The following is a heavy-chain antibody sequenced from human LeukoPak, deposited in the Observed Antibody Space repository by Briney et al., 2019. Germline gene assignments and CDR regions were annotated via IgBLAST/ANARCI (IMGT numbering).Heavy chain of an antibody. D-gene: IGHD3-10*01. Sequence: SETLSLTCTASGGSISSYYWSWIRQPPGKGLEWIGYIYYSGSTNYNPSPKGRVTISVDTSKNQFSLKLSSVTAADTAVYYCARERTDYGSGSYYTDYWGQGTLVTVSS. J-gene: IGHJ4*02. V-gene: IGHV4-59*01. CDR3: ARERTDYGSGSYYTDY. CDR1: GGSISSYY. CDR2: IYYSGST.